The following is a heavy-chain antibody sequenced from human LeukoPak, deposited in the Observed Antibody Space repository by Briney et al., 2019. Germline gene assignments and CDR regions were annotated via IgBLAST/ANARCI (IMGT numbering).Heavy chain of an antibody. D-gene: IGHD3-9*01. Sequence: ASVKVSCKASGYTFTGYYMHWVRQAPGQGLEWMGWINPNSGGTNYAQKFQGRVTMTRDTSISTAYMELSSLRSEDTAVYYCARSVDILTGYYSYWGQGTLVTVSS. CDR1: GYTFTGYY. CDR3: ARSVDILTGYYSY. CDR2: INPNSGGT. J-gene: IGHJ4*02. V-gene: IGHV1-2*02.